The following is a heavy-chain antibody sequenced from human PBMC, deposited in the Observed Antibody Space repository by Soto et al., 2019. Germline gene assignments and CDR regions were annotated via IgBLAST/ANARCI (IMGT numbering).Heavy chain of an antibody. CDR3: AREAVHDYSTLYYFDY. D-gene: IGHD4-4*01. V-gene: IGHV4-4*02. J-gene: IGHJ4*02. CDR2: IYHSGST. Sequence: SETLSLTCAVSGGSISSSNWWSWVRQPPGKGLEWIGEIYHSGSTNYNPSLKSRVTISVDKSKNQFSLKLSSVTAADTAVYYCAREAVHDYSTLYYFDYWGQGTLVTVSS. CDR1: GGSISSSNW.